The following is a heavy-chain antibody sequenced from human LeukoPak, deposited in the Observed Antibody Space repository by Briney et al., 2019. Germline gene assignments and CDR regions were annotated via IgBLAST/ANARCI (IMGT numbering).Heavy chain of an antibody. CDR1: GYTFSNFG. Sequence: ASVKVSCKTSGYTFSNFGINWVRQAPGQGLEWMGWINPNSGGTNYEQKFQGRVTMTRDTSMSTAYMELSSLRSDDTAVYYCARADSSNWYWFDPWGQGTLVTVSS. D-gene: IGHD6-13*01. CDR2: INPNSGGT. V-gene: IGHV1-2*02. J-gene: IGHJ5*02. CDR3: ARADSSNWYWFDP.